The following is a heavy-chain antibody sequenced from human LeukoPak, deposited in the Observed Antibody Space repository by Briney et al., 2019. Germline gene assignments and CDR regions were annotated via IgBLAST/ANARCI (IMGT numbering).Heavy chain of an antibody. V-gene: IGHV3-30*18. D-gene: IGHD3-10*01. CDR1: GFTFSSYG. CDR3: AKDRYYGSGSYSYGMDV. CDR2: ISYDGSNK. Sequence: GGSLRLSCAASGFTFSSYGMHWVRQAPGKGLEWVAVISYDGSNKYYADSVKGRFTISRDNSKSTLYLQMNSLRAEDTAVYYCAKDRYYGSGSYSYGMDVWGKGTTVTVSS. J-gene: IGHJ6*04.